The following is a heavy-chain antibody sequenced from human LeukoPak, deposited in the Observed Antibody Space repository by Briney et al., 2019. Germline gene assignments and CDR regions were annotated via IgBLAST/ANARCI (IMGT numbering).Heavy chain of an antibody. Sequence: QSGGSLRLSCAASGFTFSSYVMHWVRQAPGKGLEWVALISYDGSNEYYADSVKGRFTISRDNSKNTLYLQMNSLRAEDTAVYYCAKEDGYYDSSGYYPNFDYWGQGTLVTVSS. V-gene: IGHV3-30*04. J-gene: IGHJ4*02. CDR1: GFTFSSYV. CDR2: ISYDGSNE. CDR3: AKEDGYYDSSGYYPNFDY. D-gene: IGHD3-22*01.